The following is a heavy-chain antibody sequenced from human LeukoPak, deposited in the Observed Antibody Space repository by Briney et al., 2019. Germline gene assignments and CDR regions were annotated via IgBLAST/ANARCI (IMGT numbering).Heavy chain of an antibody. J-gene: IGHJ4*02. CDR2: IYYSGST. D-gene: IGHD1-26*01. CDR3: AREFTQWELDY. CDR1: GGSISSGDYC. V-gene: IGHV4-30-4*01. Sequence: SQTLSLTCAVSGGSISSGDYCWSWIRQPPGKGLEWIGYIYYSGSTYYNPSLKSRVTISVDTSKNQFSLKLSSVTAADTAVYYCAREFTQWELDYWGQGTLVTVSS.